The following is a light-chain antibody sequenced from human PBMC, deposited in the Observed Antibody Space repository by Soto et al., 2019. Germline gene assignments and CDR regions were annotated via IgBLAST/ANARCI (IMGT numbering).Light chain of an antibody. CDR3: AAWDDSLSAWV. J-gene: IGLJ3*02. Sequence: QSALTQPASVSGSPGQSITISCTGTSSDVGGYNYVSWFQQHPGKAPKLKIYEVSNRPSGVSNRFSGSKSGNTASLTISELQAEDEADYYCAAWDDSLSAWVFGGGTKLTVL. CDR2: EVS. CDR1: SSDVGGYNY. V-gene: IGLV2-14*01.